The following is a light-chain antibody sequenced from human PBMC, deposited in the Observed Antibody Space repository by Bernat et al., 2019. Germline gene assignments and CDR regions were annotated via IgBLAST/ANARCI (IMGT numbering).Light chain of an antibody. J-gene: IGKJ3*01. V-gene: IGKV3-20*01. Sequence: EIVLTQSPGTLSLSPGERATISCRASQSVSSSYLAWYQQKPGQAPRLLIYAASSRATGIPDRFSGSGSGTDFTLTISRLEPEDFAVYYCQQYGSSPRVTFGPGTKVDIK. CDR2: AAS. CDR1: QSVSSSY. CDR3: QQYGSSPRVT.